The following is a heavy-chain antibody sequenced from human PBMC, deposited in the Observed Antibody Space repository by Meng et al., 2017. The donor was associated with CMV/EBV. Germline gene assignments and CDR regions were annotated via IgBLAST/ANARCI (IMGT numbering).Heavy chain of an antibody. J-gene: IGHJ6*02. V-gene: IGHV3-33*01. D-gene: IGHD3-3*01. CDR1: GFTFSSYG. CDR2: IWYDGSNK. Sequence: GESLKISCAASGFTFSSYGMHWVRQAPGKGLEWVAVIWYDGSNKYYADSVKGRFTISRDNSKNTLYLQMNSLRAEDTAVYFCVGSEEFYHFRSGWEWYYHYGLDVWGPGTTVTVSS. CDR3: VGSEEFYHFRSGWEWYYHYGLDV.